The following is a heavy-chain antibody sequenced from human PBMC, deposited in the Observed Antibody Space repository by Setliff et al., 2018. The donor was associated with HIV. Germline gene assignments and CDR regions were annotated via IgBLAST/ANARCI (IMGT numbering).Heavy chain of an antibody. D-gene: IGHD3-10*01. CDR3: ARLRLYNSALDY. CDR2: IYSDGST. V-gene: IGHV3-66*02. CDR1: GFTVSTYY. J-gene: IGHJ4*02. Sequence: LSLTCAASGFTVSTYYMSWVRQAPGKGLEWVSTIYSDGSTYHADSVNGRFTLSRDISENALYPQIDSLRPEDTAVYYCARLRLYNSALDYWGQGTLVTVSS.